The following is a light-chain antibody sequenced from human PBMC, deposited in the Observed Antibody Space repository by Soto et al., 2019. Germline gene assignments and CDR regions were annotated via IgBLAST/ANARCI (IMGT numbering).Light chain of an antibody. V-gene: IGKV2-28*01. CDR1: QSLLHSDGYNY. CDR2: LGS. CDR3: LQALQTPLT. Sequence: DIVMTQSPLSLPVTPGEPASISCRSSQSLLHSDGYNYLDWYVQKPGQSPQLLISLGSNRASGVPDRFSGSGSGTDFTLKISRVEAEDVGLYYCLQALQTPLTFGGGTKVEIK. J-gene: IGKJ4*01.